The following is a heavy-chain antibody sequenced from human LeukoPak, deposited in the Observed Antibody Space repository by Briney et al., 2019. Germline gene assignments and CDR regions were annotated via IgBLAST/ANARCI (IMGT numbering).Heavy chain of an antibody. D-gene: IGHD1-26*01. J-gene: IGHJ4*02. CDR3: ARDGGIQWELDY. Sequence: GGSLRLSCAASGFTFSSHWMHWVRQGPGKGLVWVSRINSDGSGTTYADSVKGRFTISRDNAKNSLSLQMNSLRADDTAVYYCARDGGIQWELDYWGQGILVTVSS. CDR1: GFTFSSHW. CDR2: INSDGSGT. V-gene: IGHV3-74*01.